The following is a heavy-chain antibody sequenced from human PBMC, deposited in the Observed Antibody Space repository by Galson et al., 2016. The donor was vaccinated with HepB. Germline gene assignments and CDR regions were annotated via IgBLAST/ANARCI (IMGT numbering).Heavy chain of an antibody. CDR1: GYGFAGYW. CDR2: IFPGYSDT. V-gene: IGHV5-51*01. J-gene: IGHJ6*02. Sequence: QSGAEVKKPGESLKISCKGSGYGFAGYWIGWVRQMPEKGLEWMGMIFPGYSDTRYSPSFPGQVTISADKSISTAYLQWSSLKASDTAMYYCARQRGFSYGNYYYGMDVWGQGTTVTVSS. CDR3: ARQRGFSYGNYYYGMDV. D-gene: IGHD5-18*01.